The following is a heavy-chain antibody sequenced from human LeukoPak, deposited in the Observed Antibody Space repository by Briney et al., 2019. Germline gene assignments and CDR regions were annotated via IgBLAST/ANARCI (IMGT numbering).Heavy chain of an antibody. D-gene: IGHD3-22*01. CDR1: GGTFSSCA. Sequence: GASVKVSCKASGGTFSSCAISWVRQAPGQGLEWMGGIIPIFGTANYAQKFQGRVTITTDESTSTAYMELSSLRSEDTAVYYCARGGSGYYDAFDIWGQGTMVTVSS. CDR3: ARGGSGYYDAFDI. V-gene: IGHV1-69*05. CDR2: IIPIFGTA. J-gene: IGHJ3*02.